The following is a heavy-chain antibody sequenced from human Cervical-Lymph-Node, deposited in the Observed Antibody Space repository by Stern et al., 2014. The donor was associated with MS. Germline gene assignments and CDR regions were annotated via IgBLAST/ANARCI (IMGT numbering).Heavy chain of an antibody. V-gene: IGHV1-69*01. CDR3: AREHHGGNFAS. J-gene: IGHJ4*02. CDR2: IVSIFNKA. D-gene: IGHD4-23*01. Sequence: VQLVQSGAEVKKPGSSVKVSCKVSGASFSTNAISWVRQAPGQGLEWMGAIVSIFNKANYAQKFQGRVTITADESTTTAYLDLSSLTSADTAVYYCAREHHGGNFASWGQGTLVTVSS. CDR1: GASFSTNA.